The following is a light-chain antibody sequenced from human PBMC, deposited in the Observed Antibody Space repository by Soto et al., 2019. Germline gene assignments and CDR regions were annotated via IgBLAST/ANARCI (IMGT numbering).Light chain of an antibody. CDR3: QQYNSDSGYT. CDR2: QAS. J-gene: IGKJ2*01. CDR1: QSISRW. Sequence: DIQMTQSPSTLSASVGDRVTITCRASQSISRWLAWYQQKSGKAPKLLIYQASSLESGVPSRFSGSGSGTDFTLSISSLQPEDFATYYCQQYNSDSGYTFGQGTKLEIK. V-gene: IGKV1-5*03.